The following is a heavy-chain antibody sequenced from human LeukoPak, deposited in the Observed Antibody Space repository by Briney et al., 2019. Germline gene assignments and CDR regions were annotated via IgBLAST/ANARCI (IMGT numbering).Heavy chain of an antibody. D-gene: IGHD2-21*02. Sequence: SETLSLTCTVSGYSISNGYLWGWIRQPPEKGLEWIGSTYHGGTTYSNQSLKSRVIISEDKSKNQFSLKLNSVTAADTAVYYCARGSGDWTYYFDYWGQGTLVTVSS. CDR3: ARGSGDWTYYFDY. V-gene: IGHV4-38-2*02. J-gene: IGHJ4*02. CDR1: GYSISNGYL. CDR2: TYHGGTT.